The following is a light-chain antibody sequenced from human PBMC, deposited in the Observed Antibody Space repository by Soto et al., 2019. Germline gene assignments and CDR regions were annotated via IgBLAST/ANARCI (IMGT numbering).Light chain of an antibody. CDR1: QSISTW. CDR3: QEYNSSST. V-gene: IGKV1-5*03. Sequence: DIQMTQSPSTLSASVGDRVTITCRASQSISTWWAWYQQKPGKAPKLLIYKASNLQSGVPLRFSGSGSGTEFTLTISSLQPDDFATYYCQEYNSSSTFGQGTKVEIK. CDR2: KAS. J-gene: IGKJ1*01.